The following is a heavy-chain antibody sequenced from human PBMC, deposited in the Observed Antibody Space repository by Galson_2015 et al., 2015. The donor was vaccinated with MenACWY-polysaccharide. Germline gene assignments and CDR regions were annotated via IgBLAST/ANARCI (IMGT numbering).Heavy chain of an antibody. Sequence: SVKVSCKASGGTFSSYAISWVRQAPGHGLEGMGGIIPISGTANYAQKFQGRVTITADESTSTAYMELSSLRSEDTAVYYCARCTLDYYYGMDVWGQGTTVTVSS. CDR3: ARCTLDYYYGMDV. CDR1: GGTFSSYA. CDR2: IIPISGTA. V-gene: IGHV1-69*13. D-gene: IGHD4-17*01. J-gene: IGHJ6*02.